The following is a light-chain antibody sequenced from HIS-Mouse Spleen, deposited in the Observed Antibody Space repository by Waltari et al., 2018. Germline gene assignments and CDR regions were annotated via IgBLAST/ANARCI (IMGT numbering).Light chain of an antibody. J-gene: IGKJ1*01. V-gene: IGKV3D-20*01. CDR3: QQYGSSPGT. Sequence: EIVLTQSPATLSLSPGERATLSCGASQIVSSSYLAWYQQKPGLAPRLLIYDASSRATGIPDRFSGSGSGTDFTLTISRLEPEDFAVYYCQQYGSSPGTFGQGTKVEIK. CDR2: DAS. CDR1: QIVSSSY.